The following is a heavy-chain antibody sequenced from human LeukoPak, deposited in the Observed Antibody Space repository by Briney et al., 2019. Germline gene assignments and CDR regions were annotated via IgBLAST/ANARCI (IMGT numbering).Heavy chain of an antibody. D-gene: IGHD1-14*01. CDR1: GFIFDDYT. J-gene: IGHJ4*02. CDR2: VNWNGFST. Sequence: GGSLRLSCRASGFIFDDYTMHWVRQVPGKGLEWVCLVNWNGFSTNYADSVQGRFTISRDNSKNSLYLQMNSLRVEDTAVYYCTRDPRNLDYWGQGTLVTVSS. V-gene: IGHV3-43*01. CDR3: TRDPRNLDY.